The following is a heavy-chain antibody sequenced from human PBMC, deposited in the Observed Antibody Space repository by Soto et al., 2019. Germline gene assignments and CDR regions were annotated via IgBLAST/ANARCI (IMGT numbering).Heavy chain of an antibody. V-gene: IGHV3-30*03. Sequence: GGSLRLSCAASGFTFSSYGMHWVRQAPGKGLEWVAVISYDGSNKYYADSVKGRFTISRDNAKNSLYLQMNSLRAEDTALYYCARGKVYYDFWSGYFQSEYYYYGMDVWGQGTTVTVSS. CDR3: ARGKVYYDFWSGYFQSEYYYYGMDV. CDR2: ISYDGSNK. J-gene: IGHJ6*02. D-gene: IGHD3-3*01. CDR1: GFTFSSYG.